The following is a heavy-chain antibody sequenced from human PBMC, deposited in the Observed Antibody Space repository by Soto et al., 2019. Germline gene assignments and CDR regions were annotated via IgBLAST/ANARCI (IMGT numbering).Heavy chain of an antibody. D-gene: IGHD4-17*01. V-gene: IGHV1-69*08. CDR1: GGTFSSYT. J-gene: IGHJ5*02. CDR3: ARDADYGDYVVDP. Sequence: QVQLVQSGAEVKKPGSSVKVSCKASGGTFSSYTISWVRQAPGQGIEWMGRIIPILGIANYAQKFQGRVTITADKSTSTAYMELSSLRSEDTAVYYCARDADYGDYVVDPWGQGTLVTVSS. CDR2: IIPILGIA.